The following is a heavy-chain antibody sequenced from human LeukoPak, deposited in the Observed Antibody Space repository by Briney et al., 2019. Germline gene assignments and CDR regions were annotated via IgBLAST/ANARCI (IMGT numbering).Heavy chain of an antibody. CDR1: GGSISSFY. CDR2: ISYSGTT. CDR3: ARDKGLPQAFDL. J-gene: IGHJ3*01. D-gene: IGHD5/OR15-5a*01. Sequence: SETLSLTCTVSGGSISSFYWSWIRQPPGQGLEYIGYISYSGTTSYNPSPTSRVTISVDTSKNQFSLKLTSVTAADTAVYYCARDKGLPQAFDLWGQGTMVTVSS. V-gene: IGHV4-59*01.